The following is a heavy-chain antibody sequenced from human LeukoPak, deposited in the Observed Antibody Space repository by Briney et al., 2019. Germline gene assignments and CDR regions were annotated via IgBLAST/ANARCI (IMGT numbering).Heavy chain of an antibody. Sequence: NSSETLSLTCTVSGGTISSYYWSWIRQPPGKGLEWIGHIYYSGSTNYNPSLKSRVTISVDTSKNQFSLKLSSVTAADTAVYYCARGLGNYYDSSGYYYYYYYGMDVWGQGTTVTVSS. J-gene: IGHJ6*02. CDR1: GGTISSYY. D-gene: IGHD3-22*01. CDR3: ARGLGNYYDSSGYYYYYYYGMDV. CDR2: IYYSGST. V-gene: IGHV4-59*01.